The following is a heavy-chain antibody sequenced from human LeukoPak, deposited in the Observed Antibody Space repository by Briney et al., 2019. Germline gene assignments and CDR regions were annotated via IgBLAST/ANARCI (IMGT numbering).Heavy chain of an antibody. J-gene: IGHJ5*02. CDR2: INPNNGGT. CDR3: ARGLAAADNWFDP. V-gene: IGHV1-2*02. Sequence: ASVKVSCKAFGYTITGYYIHWVRQAPGQGLEWMGWINPNNGGTNSAQKFQGRVTMTRDTSIGTAYMELSRLRSDDTAVYYCARGLAAADNWFDPWGQGTLVTVSS. D-gene: IGHD6-13*01. CDR1: GYTITGYY.